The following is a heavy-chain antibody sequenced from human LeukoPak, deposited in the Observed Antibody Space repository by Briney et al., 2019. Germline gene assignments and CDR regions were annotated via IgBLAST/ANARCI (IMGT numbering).Heavy chain of an antibody. Sequence: GGSLRLSCAASGFTFSGSAMHWVRQASGKGLEWVGRIRSKANSYATAYAASVKGRFTISRDDSKNTAYLQMNSLKTEDTAVYYCTRALYGGNSADVYWGQGTLVTVSS. CDR2: IRSKANSYAT. D-gene: IGHD4-23*01. CDR1: GFTFSGSA. J-gene: IGHJ4*02. CDR3: TRALYGGNSADVY. V-gene: IGHV3-73*01.